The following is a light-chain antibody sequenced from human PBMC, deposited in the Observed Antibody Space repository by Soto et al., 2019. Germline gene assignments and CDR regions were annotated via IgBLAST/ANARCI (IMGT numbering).Light chain of an antibody. CDR1: SSDVGSYNL. J-gene: IGLJ2*01. Sequence: QSALTQPASVSGSPGQSITISCTGTSSDVGSYNLVSWYQQHPGKAPKLMIYEGSKLPSGVSNCFAVSKSGNTASLTISGLQAEDDADYYCYSYAGSSTSHVVFGGGTKLTVL. CDR3: YSYAGSSTSHVV. CDR2: EGS. V-gene: IGLV2-23*01.